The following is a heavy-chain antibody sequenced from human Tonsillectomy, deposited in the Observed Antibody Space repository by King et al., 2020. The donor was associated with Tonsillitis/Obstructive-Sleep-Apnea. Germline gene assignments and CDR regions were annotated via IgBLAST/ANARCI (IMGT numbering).Heavy chain of an antibody. CDR3: ATDTSRWQSFWFFDL. Sequence: VQLVESGAEVKKPGESLKISCKASGYLFTSHWIGWVRQMPGKGLEGMGIIYPGDSDTSYSPSFQGQVTISADKSTDTDYLRGNSLKAADSAIYCCATDTSRWQSFWFFDLGGRGTLVTVSS. CDR1: GYLFTSHW. V-gene: IGHV5-51*03. D-gene: IGHD2-2*01. J-gene: IGHJ2*01. CDR2: IYPGDSDT.